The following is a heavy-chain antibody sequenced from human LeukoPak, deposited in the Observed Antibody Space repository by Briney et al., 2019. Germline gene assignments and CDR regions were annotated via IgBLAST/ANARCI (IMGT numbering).Heavy chain of an antibody. Sequence: SEALSLPCIVSLGSISSGGYYWTWIRPHPEKGLECIGYIYYSGSPYYHPSLKSRITISADTSKNQFSLKMSSVTAADTAVYYCARGSSSSRPNFDYWGQGTLVTVSS. CDR2: IYYSGSP. D-gene: IGHD6-6*01. CDR3: ARGSSSSRPNFDY. CDR1: LGSISSGGYY. V-gene: IGHV4-31*03. J-gene: IGHJ4*02.